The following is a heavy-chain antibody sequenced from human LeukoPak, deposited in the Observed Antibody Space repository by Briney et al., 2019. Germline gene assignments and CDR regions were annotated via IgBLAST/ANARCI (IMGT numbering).Heavy chain of an antibody. CDR2: ISAYNGNT. Sequence: VASVKVSCKASGYTFTSYGISWVRQAPGQGLEWMGWISAYNGNTNYAQKFQGRVTITADKSTSTAYMELSSLRSEDTAVYYCARVESWEVIAAAGTAKFDYWGQGTLVTVSS. CDR3: ARVESWEVIAAAGTAKFDY. V-gene: IGHV1-18*01. J-gene: IGHJ4*02. D-gene: IGHD6-13*01. CDR1: GYTFTSYG.